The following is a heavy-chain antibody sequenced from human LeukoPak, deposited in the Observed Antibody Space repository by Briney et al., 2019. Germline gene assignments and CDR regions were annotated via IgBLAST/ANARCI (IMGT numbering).Heavy chain of an antibody. D-gene: IGHD3-22*01. CDR2: ISSSSGYI. CDR3: ARGGGNDYDTSGYYYLAAY. Sequence: GGSLRLSCAASGFTFSSYSMNWVRQAPGKGLEWVSSISSSSGYIYYADSVKGRFTVSRDNTKNSLYLQMNSLRAEDTAVYYCARGGGNDYDTSGYYYLAAYWGQGTLVTVSS. J-gene: IGHJ4*02. CDR1: GFTFSSYS. V-gene: IGHV3-21*01.